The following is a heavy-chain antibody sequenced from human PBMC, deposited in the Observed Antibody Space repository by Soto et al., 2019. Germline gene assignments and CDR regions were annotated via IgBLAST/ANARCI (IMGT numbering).Heavy chain of an antibody. V-gene: IGHV1-8*01. CDR1: GYTFTSYD. D-gene: IGHD2-2*01. CDR3: VLVPSRWGGMDV. Sequence: QVQLVQSGAEVKKPGASVKVSCKASGYTFTSYDINWVRQATGQGLEWMGWMNPNSGNTGYAQKFQGRVTITRHTSISTAYMELSCLRSEDSAVYYCVLVPSRWGGMDVWGQGTTVTVSS. J-gene: IGHJ6*02. CDR2: MNPNSGNT.